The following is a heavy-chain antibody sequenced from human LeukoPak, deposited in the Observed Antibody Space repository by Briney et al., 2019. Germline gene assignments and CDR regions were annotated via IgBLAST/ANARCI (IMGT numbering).Heavy chain of an antibody. Sequence: PSETLSLTCAVSGYSISSGYYWGWIRQPPGQGLEWIGSIYHSGSTYYNPSLKSRVTISVDTSKNQFSLKLSSVTAADTAVYYCARSTSYYDFWSGYSSFDYWGQRTLVTVSS. CDR3: ARSTSYYDFWSGYSSFDY. V-gene: IGHV4-38-2*01. D-gene: IGHD3-3*01. CDR2: IYHSGST. J-gene: IGHJ4*02. CDR1: GYSISSGYY.